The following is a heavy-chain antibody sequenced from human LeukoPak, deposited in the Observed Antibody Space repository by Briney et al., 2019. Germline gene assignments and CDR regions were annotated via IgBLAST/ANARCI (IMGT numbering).Heavy chain of an antibody. V-gene: IGHV1-18*01. CDR2: ISAYNGNT. CDR3: ASAPMSIAAAGSLDY. Sequence: GASVKVSCKASGGTFSNYAISWVRQAPGQGLEWMGWISAYNGNTNYAQKLQGRVTMTTDTSTSTAYMELRSLRSDDTAVYYCASAPMSIAAAGSLDYWGQGTLVTVSS. D-gene: IGHD6-13*01. CDR1: GGTFSNYA. J-gene: IGHJ4*02.